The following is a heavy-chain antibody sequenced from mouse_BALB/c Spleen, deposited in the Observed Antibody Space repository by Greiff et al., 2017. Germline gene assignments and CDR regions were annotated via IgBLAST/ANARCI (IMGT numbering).Heavy chain of an antibody. Sequence: EVQLVESGGGLVQPGGSRKLSCAASGFTFSSFGMHWVRQAPEKGLEWVAYISSGSSTIYYADTVKGRFTISRDNPKNTLFLQMTSLRSEDTAMYYCARGYYYGSSYVGYWGQGTTLTVSS. D-gene: IGHD1-1*01. CDR2: ISSGSSTI. V-gene: IGHV5-17*02. J-gene: IGHJ2*01. CDR1: GFTFSSFG. CDR3: ARGYYYGSSYVGY.